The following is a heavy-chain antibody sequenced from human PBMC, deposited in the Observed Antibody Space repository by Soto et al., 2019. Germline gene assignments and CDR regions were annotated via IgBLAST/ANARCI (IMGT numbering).Heavy chain of an antibody. CDR2: IIPIFGTA. D-gene: IGHD3-22*01. Sequence: SVKVSCKASGGTFSSYAISWVRQAPGQGLEWMGGIIPIFGTANYAQKFQGRVTITADKSTSTAYMELSSLRSEDTAVYYCARDSSTHYYDSSGYYYKLLDYWGQGTLVTVSS. CDR3: ARDSSTHYYDSSGYYYKLLDY. CDR1: GGTFSSYA. V-gene: IGHV1-69*06. J-gene: IGHJ4*02.